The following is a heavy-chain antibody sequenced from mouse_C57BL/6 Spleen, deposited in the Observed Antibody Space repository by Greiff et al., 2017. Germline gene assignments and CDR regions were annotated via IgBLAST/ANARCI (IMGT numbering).Heavy chain of an antibody. CDR3: AREAYYSNHLPWFAF. J-gene: IGHJ3*01. Sequence: QVQLQQPGAELVKPGASVKLSCKASGYTFTSYWMHWVKQRPGRGLEWIGMIEPNSGGTKYNEKFKSKATLTVDKPSSTAYMQLSSLTSEDSAVYYCAREAYYSNHLPWFAFWGQGTLVTVSA. V-gene: IGHV1-72*01. CDR1: GYTFTSYW. CDR2: IEPNSGGT. D-gene: IGHD2-5*01.